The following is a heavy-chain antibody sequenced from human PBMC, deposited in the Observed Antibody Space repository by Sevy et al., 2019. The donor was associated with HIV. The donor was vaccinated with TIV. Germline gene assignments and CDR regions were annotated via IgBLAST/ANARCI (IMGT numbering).Heavy chain of an antibody. CDR1: GFTFSSYG. V-gene: IGHV3-23*01. J-gene: IGHJ6*02. CDR2: ISESDERI. D-gene: IGHD6-6*01. CDR3: ARNLGALPNYYYGVDV. Sequence: GGCLRLSCGASGFTFSSYGMSWVRQAPGKGLEWISTISESDERIKHADSVKGRFTISRDNSKKILYLQMRSLRAEDTAVYYCARNLGALPNYYYGVDVWGQGTTVTVSS.